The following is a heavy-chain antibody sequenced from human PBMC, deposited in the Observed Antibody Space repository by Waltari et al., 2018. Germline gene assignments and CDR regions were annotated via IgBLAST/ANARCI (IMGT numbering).Heavy chain of an antibody. V-gene: IGHV4-39*07. CDR1: GTSVSSSIHD. CDR2: ITHSGSS. Sequence: QLQLQESGPGLVKPSATMSLTCTVSGTSVSSSIHDWGWIRQSPGKGLEWIGSITHSGSSYYNPSLRSRVTLLVDTSKNQFSLRVNSVTAADMALYYCARHMTTVTTSSFDYWGQGALVTVSS. D-gene: IGHD4-17*01. CDR3: ARHMTTVTTSSFDY. J-gene: IGHJ4*02.